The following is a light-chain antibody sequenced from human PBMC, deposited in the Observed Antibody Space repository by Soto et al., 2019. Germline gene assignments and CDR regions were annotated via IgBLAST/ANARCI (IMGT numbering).Light chain of an antibody. CDR2: SNS. CDR1: SSNIGAGYD. J-gene: IGLJ2*01. CDR3: QSYDSRRHDL. V-gene: IGLV1-40*01. Sequence: QSVLTQPPSVSGAPGQRVTISCTGSSSNIGAGYDVHCYQKLPGTAPKLRIYSNSNRPSGVTDRFSGVKYGTQAYLAITVLQDEDQADNAGQSYDSRRHDLFYGGKKLNVL.